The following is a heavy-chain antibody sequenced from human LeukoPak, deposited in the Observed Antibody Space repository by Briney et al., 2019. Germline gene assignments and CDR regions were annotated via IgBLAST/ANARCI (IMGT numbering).Heavy chain of an antibody. Sequence: ASVKVSCKTSGYTFTGYFMQWVRQAPGQGLEWMGWINPYSGGTNYAHKFQGKVTMTRDTSISTAYMELTRLRSDDTAVYYCARVLCTSSWGYYCGMGVWGQGTTVTVSS. V-gene: IGHV1-2*02. CDR3: ARVLCTSSWGYYCGMGV. CDR2: INPYSGGT. D-gene: IGHD6-13*01. CDR1: GYTFTGYF. J-gene: IGHJ6*02.